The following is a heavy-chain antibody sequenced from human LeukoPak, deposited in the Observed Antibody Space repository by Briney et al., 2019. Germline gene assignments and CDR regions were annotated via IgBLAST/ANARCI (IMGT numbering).Heavy chain of an antibody. CDR2: FSGGSA. CDR3: AKDRSSRYDFWSGSFSHYYYYYMDV. Sequence: GGSLRLSCAASGFTFSSYAMSWVRQAPGEGLECASAFSGGSADYADSVKGRFSISIDNSKNTLYLQMNSLRAEDTAVYYCAKDRSSRYDFWSGSFSHYYYYYMDVWGKGTTVTVSS. CDR1: GFTFSSYA. D-gene: IGHD3-3*01. V-gene: IGHV3-23*01. J-gene: IGHJ6*03.